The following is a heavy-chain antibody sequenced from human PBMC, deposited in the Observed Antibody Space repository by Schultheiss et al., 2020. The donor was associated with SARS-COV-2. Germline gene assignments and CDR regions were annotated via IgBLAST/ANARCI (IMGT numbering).Heavy chain of an antibody. CDR2: ISSNGGST. Sequence: GESLKISCSASGFTFSSYAMHWVRQAPGKGLEYVSAISSNGGSTYYADSVKGRFTISRDNAKNSLYLQMNSLRAEDTAVYYCASPSSQLEPHYYYYYYMDVWGKGTTVTVSS. CDR3: ASPSSQLEPHYYYYYYMDV. V-gene: IGHV3-64*04. CDR1: GFTFSSYA. D-gene: IGHD1-1*01. J-gene: IGHJ6*03.